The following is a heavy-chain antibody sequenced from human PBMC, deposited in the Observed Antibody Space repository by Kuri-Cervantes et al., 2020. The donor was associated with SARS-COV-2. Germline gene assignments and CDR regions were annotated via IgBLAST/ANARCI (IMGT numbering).Heavy chain of an antibody. CDR1: GGSISSHY. Sequence: ESLKISCTVSGGSISSHYWSWIRQSPGKGLEWIGYIYYSGSTNYNPSLKSRVTISVDTSKNHFSLRLTSVTAADTAVYYCARDSAVSIFGVVNWFDPWGQGTLVTVSS. D-gene: IGHD3-3*01. V-gene: IGHV4-59*11. CDR3: ARDSAVSIFGVVNWFDP. J-gene: IGHJ5*02. CDR2: IYYSGST.